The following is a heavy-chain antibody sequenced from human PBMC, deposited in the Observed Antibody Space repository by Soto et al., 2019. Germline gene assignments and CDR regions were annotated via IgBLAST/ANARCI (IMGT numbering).Heavy chain of an antibody. CDR2: ISYDGSNK. J-gene: IGHJ4*02. CDR1: GFTFSSYA. CDR3: ARDRTMVRGVLDY. V-gene: IGHV3-30-3*01. D-gene: IGHD3-10*01. Sequence: VQLVESGGGVVQPGRSLRLSCAASGFTFSSYAMHWVRQAPGKGLEWVAVISYDGSNKYYADSVKGRFTISRDNSKNTLYLQMNSLRAEDTAVYYCARDRTMVRGVLDYWGQGTLVTVSS.